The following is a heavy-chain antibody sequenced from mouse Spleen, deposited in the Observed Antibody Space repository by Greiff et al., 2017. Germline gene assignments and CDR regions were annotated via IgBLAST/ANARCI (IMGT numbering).Heavy chain of an antibody. CDR2: IDPETGGT. Sequence: LQESGAELVRPGASVTLSCKASGYTFTDYEMHWVKQTPVHGLEWIGAIDPETGGTAYNQKFKGKAILTADKSSSTAYMELRSLTSEDSAVYYCTSQTGYFDYWGQGTTLTVSS. D-gene: IGHD4-1*01. CDR1: GYTFTDYE. CDR3: TSQTGYFDY. V-gene: IGHV1-15*01. J-gene: IGHJ2*01.